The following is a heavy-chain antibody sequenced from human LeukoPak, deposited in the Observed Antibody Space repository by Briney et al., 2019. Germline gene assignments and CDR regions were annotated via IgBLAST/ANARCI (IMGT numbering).Heavy chain of an antibody. CDR2: IRYDGSNK. CDR1: GFTFSSYG. V-gene: IGHV3-30*02. D-gene: IGHD2-2*02. J-gene: IGHJ4*02. Sequence: PGRSLRLSCAASGFTFSSYGMHWVRQAPGKGLEWVAFIRYDGSNKYYADSVKGRFTISRDNSKNTLYLQMNSLRAEDTAVYYCDTAAIQAFDYWGQGTLVTVSS. CDR3: DTAAIQAFDY.